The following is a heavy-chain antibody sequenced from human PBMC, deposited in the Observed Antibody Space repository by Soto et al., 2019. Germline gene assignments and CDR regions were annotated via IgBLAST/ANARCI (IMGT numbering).Heavy chain of an antibody. CDR3: ARGDMVRGVTQFDY. CDR1: GGSISSGGYY. J-gene: IGHJ4*02. CDR2: IHYSGST. V-gene: IGHV4-31*03. Sequence: QVQLQESGPGLVKPSQTLSLTCTVSGGSISSGGYYWSWIRQHPGKGLEWIGYIHYSGSTYYNPSLKSRVTISVDTSKNQFSLKLSSVTAADTAVYYCARGDMVRGVTQFDYWGQGTLVTVSS. D-gene: IGHD3-10*01.